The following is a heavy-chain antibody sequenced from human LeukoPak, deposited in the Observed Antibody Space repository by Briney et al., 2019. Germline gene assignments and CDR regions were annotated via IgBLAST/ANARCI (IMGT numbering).Heavy chain of an antibody. D-gene: IGHD1-26*01. Sequence: PGESLRLSCAASGFSFRTSTMNWVRQAQGKVLELVSSITSRGAYMFHVDSVKGRFTISRDNANNSLFLQLSSLRAEDTAVYYRARGGGSLNFWGQGSLVTVSP. CDR2: ITSRGAYM. CDR3: ARGGGSLNF. CDR1: GFSFRTST. V-gene: IGHV3-21*06. J-gene: IGHJ4*02.